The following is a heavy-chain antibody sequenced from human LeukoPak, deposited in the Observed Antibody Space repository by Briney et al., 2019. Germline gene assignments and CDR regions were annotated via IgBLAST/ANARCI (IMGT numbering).Heavy chain of an antibody. CDR3: ARHPSSSGLYYFGY. CDR2: IYSSGST. D-gene: IGHD6-19*01. Sequence: KPSETLSLTCTVSGGSVSSYYWSWIRQPPGKGLEWIGNIYSSGSTNYNPSLKSRVTISIDTSKKQFSLNLSSVTAADTAFYYCARHPSSSGLYYFGYWGQGTLVTVSS. V-gene: IGHV4-59*08. CDR1: GGSVSSYY. J-gene: IGHJ4*02.